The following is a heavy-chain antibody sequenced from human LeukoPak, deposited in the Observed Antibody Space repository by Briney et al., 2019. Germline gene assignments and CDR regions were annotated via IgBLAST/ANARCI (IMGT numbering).Heavy chain of an antibody. CDR2: INHSGST. V-gene: IGHV4-34*01. CDR3: ARFNTMVRGVTQYYYGMDV. Sequence: PSETLSLTCAVYGGSFSGYYWSWIRQPPGKGLEWIGEINHSGSTNYNPSLKSRVTISVDTSKNQFSLKLSSVTAADTAVYYCARFNTMVRGVTQYYYGMDVWGIGTTVTVSS. CDR1: GGSFSGYY. D-gene: IGHD3-10*01. J-gene: IGHJ6*04.